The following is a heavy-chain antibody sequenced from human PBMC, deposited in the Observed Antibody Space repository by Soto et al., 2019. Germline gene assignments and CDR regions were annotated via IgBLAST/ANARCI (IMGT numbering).Heavy chain of an antibody. D-gene: IGHD2-15*01. V-gene: IGHV6-1*01. J-gene: IGHJ6*02. CDR3: ARGAKKGPPRYGMDV. CDR2: TFHRSKWYN. CDR1: GDSVSSDSAA. Sequence: PSQTLSLTCAISGDSVSSDSAAWNWIRQSPSRGLEWLGRTFHRSKWYNDYVVSVKSRITINPDTSKNQFSLQLNSVTPEDTAVYYCARGAKKGPPRYGMDVCGPGPTRTVSS.